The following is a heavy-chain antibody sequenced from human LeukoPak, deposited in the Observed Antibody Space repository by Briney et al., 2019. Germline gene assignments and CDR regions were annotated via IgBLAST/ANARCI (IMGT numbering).Heavy chain of an antibody. CDR1: GFTFSSYS. Sequence: GGSLRLSCAASGFTFSSYSMNWVRQAPGKGLEWVSSISSSSSYIYYADSVKGRFTISRDNAKNSLYLQMNSLRAEDTAVYYCAKGLYRSGWYPEDDWGQGTLVTVSS. CDR2: ISSSSSYI. D-gene: IGHD6-19*01. CDR3: AKGLYRSGWYPEDD. J-gene: IGHJ4*02. V-gene: IGHV3-21*01.